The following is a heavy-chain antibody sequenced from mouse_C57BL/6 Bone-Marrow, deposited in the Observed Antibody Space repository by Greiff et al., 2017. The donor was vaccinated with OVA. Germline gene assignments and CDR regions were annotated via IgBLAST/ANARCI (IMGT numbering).Heavy chain of an antibody. D-gene: IGHD1-1*01. V-gene: IGHV5-12*01. CDR1: GFTFSDYY. Sequence: EVHLVESGGGLVQPGGSLKLSCAASGFTFSDYYMYWVRQTPEKRLEWVAYISNGGGSTYYPDTVKGRFTISRDNAKNTLYLQMSRLKSEDTAMYYCARRFITTVEGYAMDYWGQGTSVTVSS. CDR2: ISNGGGST. CDR3: ARRFITTVEGYAMDY. J-gene: IGHJ4*01.